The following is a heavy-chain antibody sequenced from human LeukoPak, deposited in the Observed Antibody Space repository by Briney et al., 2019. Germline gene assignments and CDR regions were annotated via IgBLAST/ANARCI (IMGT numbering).Heavy chain of an antibody. V-gene: IGHV1-69*01. J-gene: IGHJ4*02. CDR3: ARDPRYCSSTSCYAFDY. CDR2: IIPIFGTA. Sequence: SVKVSCKASGGTFSSYAISWVRQAPGQGLEWMGGIIPIFGTANYAQKFQGRVTITADESTSTAYMELSSLRSEDTAVYYCARDPRYCSSTSCYAFDYWGQGTLVTVSS. CDR1: GGTFSSYA. D-gene: IGHD2-2*01.